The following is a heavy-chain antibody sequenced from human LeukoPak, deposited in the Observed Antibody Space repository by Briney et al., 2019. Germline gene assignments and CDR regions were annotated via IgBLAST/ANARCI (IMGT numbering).Heavy chain of an antibody. J-gene: IGHJ4*02. D-gene: IGHD1-14*01. V-gene: IGHV1-18*01. CDR2: ISAYNGNT. Sequence: ASVKVSCKASGYTFTNFGISWVRQAPGQGLEWMGWISAYNGNTKYVQKFQDRVTMTTDTSTSTAYMELRSLRFDDTAMYYCARDLRILNGSGYWGQGTLVTVSS. CDR3: ARDLRILNGSGY. CDR1: GYTFTNFG.